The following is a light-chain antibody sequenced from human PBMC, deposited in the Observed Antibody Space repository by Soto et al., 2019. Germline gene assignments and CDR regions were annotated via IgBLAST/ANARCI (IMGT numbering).Light chain of an antibody. CDR3: LQDYNYPWT. CDR2: AAS. CDR1: QGIRLD. J-gene: IGKJ1*01. Sequence: AIQMTQSPSSLSASVGDRVTITCRASQGIRLDLGWYQQKPGKAPELLIFAASNLQSGVPSRFSGSGSGTDFTLTISSLQPEDFATYYCLQDYNYPWTFGQGTKVEIK. V-gene: IGKV1-6*01.